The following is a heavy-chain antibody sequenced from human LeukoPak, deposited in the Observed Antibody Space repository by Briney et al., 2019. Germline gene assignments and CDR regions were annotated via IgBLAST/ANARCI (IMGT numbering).Heavy chain of an antibody. D-gene: IGHD3-10*01. CDR1: GFTFSSYE. CDR2: ITSRSSHI. V-gene: IGHV3-21*01. J-gene: IGHJ4*02. CDR3: ARDILVRAYDY. Sequence: PGGSLRLSCAASGFTFSSYEMNWVRQTPGKGLEWVSSITSRSSHIYYRDSVKGRFTITRDNAKNSLYLQMNSLRAEDTAVYYCARDILVRAYDYWGQGTLVIVSS.